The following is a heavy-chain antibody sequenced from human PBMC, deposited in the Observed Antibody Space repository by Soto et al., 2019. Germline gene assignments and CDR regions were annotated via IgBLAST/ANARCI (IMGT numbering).Heavy chain of an antibody. CDR2: IPNTENKK. D-gene: IGHD7-27*01. CDR3: ATEGSLGSTVDLGY. CDR1: GFTFSSYG. Sequence: QVHLEESGGGVVQPGTSLRLSCVASGFTFSSYGMHWVRQAPGKGLEWVAVIPNTENKKYYADSVKGRFTISRDNSQNTLFLQMDSLMSEDTAMYCCATEGSLGSTVDLGYWGQGSLVTVSS. J-gene: IGHJ4*02. V-gene: IGHV3-30-3*01.